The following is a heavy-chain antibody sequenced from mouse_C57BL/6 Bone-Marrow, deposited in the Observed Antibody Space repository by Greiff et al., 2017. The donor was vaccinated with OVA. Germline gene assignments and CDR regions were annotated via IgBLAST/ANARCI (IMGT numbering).Heavy chain of an antibody. D-gene: IGHD1-1*01. Sequence: QVQLQQPGTELVKPGASVKLSCKASGYTFTSYWMHWVKQRHGQGLEWIGNINPSNGGTNYNEKFKSKATLTVDKSSSTAYMQLSSLTSEDSAVYYCARPTVVAPGAMDYWGQGTSVTVSS. CDR3: ARPTVVAPGAMDY. J-gene: IGHJ4*01. CDR2: INPSNGGT. CDR1: GYTFTSYW. V-gene: IGHV1-53*01.